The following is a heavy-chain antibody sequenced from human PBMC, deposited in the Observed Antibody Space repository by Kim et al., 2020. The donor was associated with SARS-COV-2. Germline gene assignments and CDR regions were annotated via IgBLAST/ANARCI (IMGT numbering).Heavy chain of an antibody. D-gene: IGHD1-1*01. Sequence: GGSLRLSCAASGFTFDDYAMHWVRQAPGKGLEWVAGICWNSGSIDYADSVKGRFTISRDNAKNSLYLQMNSLRAEDTALYYCAKEHYNWYDAGALAYYYYGMDVWCQGATVTVSS. J-gene: IGHJ6*02. CDR1: GFTFDDYA. V-gene: IGHV3-9*01. CDR3: AKEHYNWYDAGALAYYYYGMDV. CDR2: ICWNSGSI.